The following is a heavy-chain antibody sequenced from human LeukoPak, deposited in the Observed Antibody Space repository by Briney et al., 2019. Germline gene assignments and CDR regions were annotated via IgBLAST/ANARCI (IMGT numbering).Heavy chain of an antibody. CDR1: GYTFTSYG. J-gene: IGHJ6*03. D-gene: IGHD4-17*01. CDR3: ARRGGKNYGDYLLYYYYMDV. V-gene: IGHV1-18*01. Sequence: ASVKVSCKASGYTFTSYGISWVRQAPGQGLEWMGWSSGYSGNTNYAQKLQGRVTMTTDTSKSTAYMELRSLRSDDTAMYYCARRGGKNYGDYLLYYYYMDVWGKGTTVTVSS. CDR2: SSGYSGNT.